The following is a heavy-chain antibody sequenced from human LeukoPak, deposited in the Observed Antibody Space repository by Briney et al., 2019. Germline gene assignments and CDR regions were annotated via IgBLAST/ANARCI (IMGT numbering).Heavy chain of an antibody. J-gene: IGHJ4*02. Sequence: SETLSLTCTVSGGSISSYYWSWIRQPPGKGLEWMGYIYYSGSTNYNPSLKSRVTISVDTSKNQFSLKLSSVTAADTAVYYCARGELAAAGIIYYWGQGTLVTVSS. CDR3: ARGELAAAGIIYY. D-gene: IGHD6-13*01. V-gene: IGHV4-59*01. CDR1: GGSISSYY. CDR2: IYYSGST.